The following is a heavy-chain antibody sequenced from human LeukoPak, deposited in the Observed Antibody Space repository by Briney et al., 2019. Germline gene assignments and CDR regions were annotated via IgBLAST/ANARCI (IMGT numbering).Heavy chain of an antibody. CDR1: GGSISSSGYF. Sequence: SETLSLTCTVSGGSISSSGYFWSWIRQHPGKGLEWIGYIYYSGSTYYNPSLKSRVTISVDTSKNQFSLKLSSVTAADTAVYYCARVRQGVVIPNWFDPWGQGTLVTVSS. J-gene: IGHJ5*02. CDR2: IYYSGST. D-gene: IGHD3-22*01. CDR3: ARVRQGVVIPNWFDP. V-gene: IGHV4-31*03.